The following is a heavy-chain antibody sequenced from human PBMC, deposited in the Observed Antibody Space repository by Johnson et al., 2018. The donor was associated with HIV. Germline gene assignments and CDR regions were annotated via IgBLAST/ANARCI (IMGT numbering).Heavy chain of an antibody. Sequence: QMLLVESGGDVVQPGRSLRLSCVASGFTFSSYGMHWVRQAPGKGLEWVAVISYDGNNKYYADSVKGRVTISRDNSKNTLYLQMNSLRAEDTAVYYCAKVRRGSSYGDAFDIWGQGTMVTVSS. CDR1: GFTFSSYG. J-gene: IGHJ3*02. CDR3: AKVRRGSSYGDAFDI. V-gene: IGHV3-30*18. CDR2: ISYDGNNK. D-gene: IGHD1-26*01.